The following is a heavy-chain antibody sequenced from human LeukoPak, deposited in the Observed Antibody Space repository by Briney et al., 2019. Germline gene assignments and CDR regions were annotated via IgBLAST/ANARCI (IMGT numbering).Heavy chain of an antibody. Sequence: SETLSLTCTVSGGSISGYFWTWIRQPAGKGLEWIGRIYSSGSNNYNPSLKSLCTMSLDTSKNHFSLTRTSVTAEDTAVYYCAREPTSGREPTSGRPLDYWGQGTLVTVSS. V-gene: IGHV4-4*07. CDR1: GGSISGYF. CDR2: IYSSGSN. D-gene: IGHD5-12*01. J-gene: IGHJ4*02. CDR3: AREPTSGREPTSGRPLDY.